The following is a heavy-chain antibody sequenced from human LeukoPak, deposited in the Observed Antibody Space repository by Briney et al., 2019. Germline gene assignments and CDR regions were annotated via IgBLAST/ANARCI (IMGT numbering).Heavy chain of an antibody. CDR2: ISGSGDST. D-gene: IGHD1-26*01. CDR3: ATGSYSKGDLSYFDY. J-gene: IGHJ4*02. CDR1: GFSFSSYA. Sequence: GGSLRLSCAASGFSFSSYAMTWVRQAPGKGLEWGSTISGSGDSTYHADSVKGRFTISRDNSKNTLYLQMNSLRAEDTAVYYCATGSYSKGDLSYFDYWGQGTLVTVSS. V-gene: IGHV3-23*01.